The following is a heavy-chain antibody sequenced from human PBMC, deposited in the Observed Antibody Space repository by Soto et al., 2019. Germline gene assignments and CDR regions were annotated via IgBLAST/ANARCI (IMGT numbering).Heavy chain of an antibody. D-gene: IGHD3-22*01. V-gene: IGHV3-30-3*01. Sequence: VGSLRLSCAASGFTFSSYAMHWVRQAPGKGLEWVAVISYDGSNKYYADSVKGRFTISRDNSKNTLYLQMNSLRAEDTAVYYCARAPDSSGQDYWGQGTLVTVSS. CDR3: ARAPDSSGQDY. J-gene: IGHJ4*02. CDR1: GFTFSSYA. CDR2: ISYDGSNK.